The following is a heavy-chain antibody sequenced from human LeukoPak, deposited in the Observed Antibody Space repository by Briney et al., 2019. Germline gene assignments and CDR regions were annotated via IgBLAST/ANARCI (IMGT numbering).Heavy chain of an antibody. CDR1: GGSISSYY. J-gene: IGHJ3*02. D-gene: IGHD3-22*01. CDR3: ARSRTVVIGAFDI. CDR2: IYYSGST. V-gene: IGHV4-59*01. Sequence: SETLSLTCTVSGGSISSYYWSWIRQPPGKGLEWIGYIYYSGSTNYNPSLKSRVTISVDTSKNQFSLKLSSVTAADTAVYYCARSRTVVIGAFDIWGQGTMVTVSP.